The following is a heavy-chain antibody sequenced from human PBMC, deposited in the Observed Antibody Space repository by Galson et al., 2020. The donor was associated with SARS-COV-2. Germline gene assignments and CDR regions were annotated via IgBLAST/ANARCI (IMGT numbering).Heavy chain of an antibody. CDR3: SREGWRVGY. CDR2: IKGYGSAT. CDR1: GFTFNAFC. Sequence: GGSLRLSCEVSGFTFNAFCMSWFRQAPGKGLEWVVNIKGYGSATNYAAFVKGRFSISRDNAANSLYLQMNSLSAEDSAVYYCSREGWRVGYWGQGTLVSVSS. J-gene: IGHJ4*02. D-gene: IGHD6-19*01. V-gene: IGHV3-7*01.